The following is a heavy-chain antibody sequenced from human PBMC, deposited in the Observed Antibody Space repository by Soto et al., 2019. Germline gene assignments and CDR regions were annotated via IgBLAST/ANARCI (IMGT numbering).Heavy chain of an antibody. CDR1: GFIFSNFA. D-gene: IGHD3-10*01. V-gene: IGHV3-23*01. CDR2: ISGSGGTT. Sequence: GGSLRLSCAASGFIFSNFAMSWVRQAPGKGLEWVSAISGSGGTTYYADSVKGRFTISRDNSKNTLFLQVNSLRAEDTALYYCAKGVTMIRGPLYYVIAVWGQGTTVTVSS. CDR3: AKGVTMIRGPLYYVIAV. J-gene: IGHJ6*02.